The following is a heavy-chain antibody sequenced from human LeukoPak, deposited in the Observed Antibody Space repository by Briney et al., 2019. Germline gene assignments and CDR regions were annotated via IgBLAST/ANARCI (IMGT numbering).Heavy chain of an antibody. J-gene: IGHJ6*03. CDR1: GGSISSYY. CDR2: IYYSGST. D-gene: IGHD3-10*01. CDR3: ARGQGLRFGERYYYMDV. V-gene: IGHV4-59*01. Sequence: SETLSLTCTVSGGSISSYYWSCIRQPPGKGLEWIGYIYYSGSTNCNPSLKSRVTISVDTSKNQFSLKLSSVTAADTAVYYCARGQGLRFGERYYYMDVWGKGTTVTISS.